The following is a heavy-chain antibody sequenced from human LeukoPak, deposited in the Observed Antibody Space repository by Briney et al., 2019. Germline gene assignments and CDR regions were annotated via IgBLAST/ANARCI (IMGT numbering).Heavy chain of an antibody. J-gene: IGHJ4*02. D-gene: IGHD1-26*01. CDR3: AREGGYSGSYYNDY. CDR2: INPNSGGT. Sequence: ASVKVCCKASGYIFTDYYLHWVRQAAGQGLEWMGWINPNSGGTNYAQRFQGRVTTTRDTSISTAYMELSRLRSDDTAVYYCAREGGYSGSYYNDYWGQRALVTVSS. CDR1: GYIFTDYY. V-gene: IGHV1-2*02.